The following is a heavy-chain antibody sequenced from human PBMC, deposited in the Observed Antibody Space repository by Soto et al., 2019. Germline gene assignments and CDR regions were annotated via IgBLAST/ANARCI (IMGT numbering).Heavy chain of an antibody. CDR3: ATGRFAPVLRFLEWLSGFDY. V-gene: IGHV3-23*01. Sequence: GGSLRLSCAASGFTFSSYAMSWVRQAPGKGLEWVSAISGSGGSTYYADSVKGRFTISRDNSKNTLYLQMNSLRAEDTAVYYCATGRFAPVLRFLEWLSGFDYWGQGTLVTVSS. CDR1: GFTFSSYA. J-gene: IGHJ4*02. D-gene: IGHD3-3*01. CDR2: ISGSGGST.